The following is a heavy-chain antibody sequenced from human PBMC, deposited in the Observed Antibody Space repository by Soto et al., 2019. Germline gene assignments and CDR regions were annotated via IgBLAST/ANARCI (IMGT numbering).Heavy chain of an antibody. CDR1: GGTFNTYA. J-gene: IGHJ4*02. V-gene: IGHV1-69*19. CDR2: ISPMFGAA. Sequence: QVQLVQSGAEMTKPGSSVKVSCQSSGGTFNTYAMNWVRQAPGQGPEWMGDISPMFGAANYAPKFQGRMTITADASTGTSYMKLSSLTSEDTALYFGAREVQVHPPAFVYGGQGTLVTVSS. CDR3: AREVQVHPPAFVY. D-gene: IGHD3-10*01.